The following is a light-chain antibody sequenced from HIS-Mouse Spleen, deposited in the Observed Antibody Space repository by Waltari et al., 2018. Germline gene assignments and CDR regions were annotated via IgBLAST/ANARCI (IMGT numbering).Light chain of an antibody. CDR1: SGSIASNY. CDR2: EDN. V-gene: IGLV6-57*02. J-gene: IGLJ3*02. Sequence: NFMLTQPHSVSESPGKTVTISCTGSSGSIASNYVQWYQQRPGSAPTPVIYEDNQRPPGVPDRFSGSIDSSSNSASLTISGLKTEDEADYYCQSYDSSNWVFGGGTKLTVL. CDR3: QSYDSSNWV.